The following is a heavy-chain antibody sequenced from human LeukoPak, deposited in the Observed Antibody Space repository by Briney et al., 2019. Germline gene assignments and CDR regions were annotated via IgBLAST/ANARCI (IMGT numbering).Heavy chain of an antibody. CDR1: GASISSGSYY. V-gene: IGHV4-61*02. J-gene: IGHJ6*02. CDR2: IYTSGST. CDR3: ARDSPNGIAAAGSYYYYGMDV. D-gene: IGHD6-13*01. Sequence: SETLSLTCTVSGASISSGSYYWSWIRQPAGKGLEWIGRIYTSGSTNYNPSLKSRVTISVDTSKNQFSLKLSSVTAADTTVYYCARDSPNGIAAAGSYYYYGMDVWGQGTTVTASS.